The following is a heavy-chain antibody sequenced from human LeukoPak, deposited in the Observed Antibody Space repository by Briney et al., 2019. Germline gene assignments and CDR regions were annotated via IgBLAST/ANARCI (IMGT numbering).Heavy chain of an antibody. CDR2: INPNSGGT. CDR1: GYTFTGYY. CDR3: ASRVNTAMEYYYYYGMDV. J-gene: IGHJ6*04. Sequence: ASVKVSCKASGYTFTGYYMHWVRQAPGQGLEWMGWINPNSGGTNYAQKFQGRVTITADESTSTAYMELSSLRSEDTAVYYCASRVNTAMEYYYYYGMDVWGKGTTVTVSS. D-gene: IGHD5-18*01. V-gene: IGHV1-2*02.